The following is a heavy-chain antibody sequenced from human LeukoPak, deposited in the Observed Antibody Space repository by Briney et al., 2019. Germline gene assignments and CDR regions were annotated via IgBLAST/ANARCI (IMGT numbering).Heavy chain of an antibody. J-gene: IGHJ4*02. CDR2: ISYDGSNK. V-gene: IGHV3-30*04. CDR1: GFTFDDYA. CDR3: ARPPDAVADDEYFDY. D-gene: IGHD6-19*01. Sequence: GGSLRLSCAASGFTFDDYAMHWVRQAPGKGLEWVAVISYDGSNKYYADSVKGRFTISRDNSKNTLYLQMNSLRAEDTAVYYCARPPDAVADDEYFDYWGQGTLVTVSS.